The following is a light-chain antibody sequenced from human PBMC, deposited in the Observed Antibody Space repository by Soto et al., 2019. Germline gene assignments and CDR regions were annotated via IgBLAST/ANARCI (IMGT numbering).Light chain of an antibody. J-gene: IGKJ4*01. Sequence: DIVMTQSPLPLPVTPGEPASISCRSSQSLLHSNGYNYLDWYLQKPGQSPQLLIYWGSNRASGVPDRFSGSGSGTDFTLKISRVEAEDVGVYYCMQALQTPVTFGGGTKVEIK. CDR1: QSLLHSNGYNY. CDR3: MQALQTPVT. CDR2: WGS. V-gene: IGKV2-28*01.